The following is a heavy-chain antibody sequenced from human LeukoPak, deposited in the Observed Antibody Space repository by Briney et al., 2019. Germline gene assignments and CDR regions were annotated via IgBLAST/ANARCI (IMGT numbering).Heavy chain of an antibody. J-gene: IGHJ6*02. CDR1: GFTFSSYA. CDR2: IKQDGSEK. CDR3: ARDLYSYGSGSYGV. D-gene: IGHD3-10*01. Sequence: GGSLRLSCAASGFTFSSYAMSWVCQAPGKGLEWVANIKQDGSEKYYVDSVKGRFTISRDNAKNSLYLQMNSLRGEDTAVYYCARDLYSYGSGSYGVWGQGTTVTVSS. V-gene: IGHV3-7*03.